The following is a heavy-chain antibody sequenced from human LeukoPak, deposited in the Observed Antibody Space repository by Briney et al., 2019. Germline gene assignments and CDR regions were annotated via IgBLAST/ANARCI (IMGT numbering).Heavy chain of an antibody. CDR1: GFTVSSNY. V-gene: IGHV3-53*01. CDR3: ARANIAAAGRAFGI. Sequence: GGSLRLSCAASGFTVSSNYMSWVRQAPGKGLEWVSVIYSGGSTYYADSVKGRFTISRDNSKNTLYLQMNSLRAEDTAVYYCARANIAAAGRAFGIWGQGTMVTVSS. D-gene: IGHD6-13*01. CDR2: IYSGGST. J-gene: IGHJ3*02.